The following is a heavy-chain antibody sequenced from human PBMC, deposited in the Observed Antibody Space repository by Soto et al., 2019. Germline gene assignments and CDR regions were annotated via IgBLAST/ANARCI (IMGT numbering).Heavy chain of an antibody. V-gene: IGHV1-18*01. D-gene: IGHD3-22*01. J-gene: IGHJ6*02. CDR1: GYTFTSYG. CDR3: ARDLMDDSSAFYYYYGMDV. CDR2: ISAYNGNT. Sequence: ASVKNSCKASGYTFTSYGISWVRQAPGQGLEWMGWISAYNGNTNYAQKLQGRVTMTTDSSTSTAYMELRSLRSDDTAVYYCARDLMDDSSAFYYYYGMDVWGQGTTVTVSS.